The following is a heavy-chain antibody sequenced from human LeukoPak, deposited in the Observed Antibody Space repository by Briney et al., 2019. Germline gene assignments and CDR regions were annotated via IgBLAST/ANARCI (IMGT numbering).Heavy chain of an antibody. CDR2: IKPDASEK. Sequence: GGSLRLSCAASGFTFSSYWMNWVRQAPGKGLEWVANIKPDASEKNYVDSVKGRFTISRDSAKNSLYLQMNNLRVEDTAVYYCARAKRGLGHCSGSNCSFDYWGQGTLVTVSS. V-gene: IGHV3-7*01. D-gene: IGHD2-15*01. CDR3: ARAKRGLGHCSGSNCSFDY. CDR1: GFTFSSYW. J-gene: IGHJ4*02.